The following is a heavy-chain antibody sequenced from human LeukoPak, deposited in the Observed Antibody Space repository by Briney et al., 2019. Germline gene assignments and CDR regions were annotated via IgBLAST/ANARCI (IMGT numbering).Heavy chain of an antibody. J-gene: IGHJ5*02. Sequence: GGSLILSCAASGFSFSDAWMSWVRQAPGKGLEWVGRIKNKADYETADYAASVLGRFIISRDDSVNTLYLQMSSLKIEDTAVYYCATDPGLGDLNHWGQGTLVTVSS. CDR2: IKNKADYETA. CDR3: ATDPGLGDLNH. D-gene: IGHD3-10*01. V-gene: IGHV3-15*01. CDR1: GFSFSDAW.